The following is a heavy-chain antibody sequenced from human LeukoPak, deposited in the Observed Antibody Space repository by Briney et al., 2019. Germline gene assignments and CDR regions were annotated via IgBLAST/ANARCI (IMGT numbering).Heavy chain of an antibody. CDR3: ARRAGDWAVNWIDP. CDR2: LYPSGST. CDR1: GGSITGTTYY. Sequence: SETLALTCTVSGGSITGTTYYWAWFRQPPGKGLEWIESLYPSGSTYYSPSLKSRVSILLDTSKSQLSLNVRSVTAADTAVYYCARRAGDWAVNWIDPWGQGTLVTVSP. D-gene: IGHD2-21*02. J-gene: IGHJ5*02. V-gene: IGHV4-39*01.